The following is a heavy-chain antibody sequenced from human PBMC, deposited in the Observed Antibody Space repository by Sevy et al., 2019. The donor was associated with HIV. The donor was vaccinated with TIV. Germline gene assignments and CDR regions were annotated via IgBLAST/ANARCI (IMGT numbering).Heavy chain of an antibody. CDR2: ISAYNGNT. CDR1: GYTFTSYG. V-gene: IGHV1-18*01. Sequence: ASVKVSCKASGYTFTSYGISWVRQAPGQGFEWMGWISAYNGNTNYAQKLQGRVTMTTDTSTSTAYMELRSLRSDDTAVYYCAREGVAISSGWYYDSWGQGTLVTDSS. D-gene: IGHD6-19*01. CDR3: AREGVAISSGWYYDS. J-gene: IGHJ4*02.